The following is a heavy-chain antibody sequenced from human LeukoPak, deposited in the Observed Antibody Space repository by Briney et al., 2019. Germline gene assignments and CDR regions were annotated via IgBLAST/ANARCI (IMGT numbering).Heavy chain of an antibody. D-gene: IGHD3-10*01. CDR2: NFFHDGTT. V-gene: IGHV1-18*01. CDR3: ARDSGNYHYDMDV. Sequence: GASVKVSCKASGYTFTRYGVSWVRQAPGQGLEWMGINFFHDGTTSNTQKFPGRLTMTRDTSTSTVYMELSSLRSEDTAVYYCARDSGNYHYDMDVWGQGTTVIVSS. J-gene: IGHJ6*02. CDR1: GYTFTRYG.